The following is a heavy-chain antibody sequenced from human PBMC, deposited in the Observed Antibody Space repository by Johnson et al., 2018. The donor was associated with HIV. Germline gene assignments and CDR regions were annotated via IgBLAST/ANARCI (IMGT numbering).Heavy chain of an antibody. CDR3: TTVGGAFDI. V-gene: IGHV3-NL1*01. Sequence: QVQLVESGGGVVQPGRSLRLSCAASGFTFSSYAMHWVRQAPGKGLEWVSVIYSGGNTYYADSVKGRFTISRDDSKNTLYLQMNSLKTEDTAVYYCTTVGGAFDIWGQGTMVTVSS. D-gene: IGHD3-16*01. CDR1: GFTFSSYA. J-gene: IGHJ3*02. CDR2: IYSGGNT.